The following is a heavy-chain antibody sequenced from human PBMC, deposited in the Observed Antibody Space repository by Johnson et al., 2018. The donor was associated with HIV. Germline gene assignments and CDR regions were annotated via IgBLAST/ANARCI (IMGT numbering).Heavy chain of an antibody. CDR1: GFTFSSYW. CDR3: AKGMGLSIGELSDAFHF. J-gene: IGHJ3*01. CDR2: IRYDGSNK. Sequence: QVQLVESGGGLVQPGGSLRLSCAVSGFTFSSYWMHWVRQAPGKGLVWVAFIRYDGSNKYYADSVKGRFTISRDNSKNTLNLQMNSLRPEDTAVYYCAKGMGLSIGELSDAFHFWGQGTMVTVSS. V-gene: IGHV3-30*02. D-gene: IGHD3-10*01.